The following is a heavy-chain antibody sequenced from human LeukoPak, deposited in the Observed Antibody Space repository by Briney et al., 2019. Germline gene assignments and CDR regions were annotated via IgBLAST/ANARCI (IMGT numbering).Heavy chain of an antibody. CDR1: GYSFTTFW. CDR3: ARCDPGSYPPVWGY. V-gene: IGHV5-51*01. D-gene: IGHD3-10*01. J-gene: IGHJ4*02. Sequence: GESLKISCKGSGYSFTTFWIAWVRQMPGKGLEWMGIIYPDDSDTRYSPSFQGQVTISADKSISTVYLQWSSLKASDTAMYYCARCDPGSYPPVWGYWGQGTLVTVSS. CDR2: IYPDDSDT.